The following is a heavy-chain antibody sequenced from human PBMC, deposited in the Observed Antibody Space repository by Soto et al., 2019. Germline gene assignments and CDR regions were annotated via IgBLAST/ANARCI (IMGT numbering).Heavy chain of an antibody. CDR1: GFIVSDYD. CDR3: ARHGGTFDP. CDR2: ITTSGTTM. Sequence: QVQVVESGGGLVKPGGSLRLSRAASGFIVSDYDMTWIRQAPGKGLEWVSCITTSGTTMYYTDSMKGRFTISRDNAKNSVYLQMNNLRDEDTAIYYCARHGGTFDPWGQGTLVSVSS. V-gene: IGHV3-11*01. D-gene: IGHD1-7*01. J-gene: IGHJ5*02.